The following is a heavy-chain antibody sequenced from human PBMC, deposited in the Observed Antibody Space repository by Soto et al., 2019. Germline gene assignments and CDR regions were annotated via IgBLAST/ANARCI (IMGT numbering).Heavy chain of an antibody. V-gene: IGHV3-9*01. D-gene: IGHD6-13*01. CDR2: ISWNSGSR. J-gene: IGHJ4*02. Sequence: PGGSLILSCAASGFTFNDHSMHWVRQSPGKGLEWVSGISWNSGSRGYADSVKGRFTISRDNAKNSLYLQMNSLKPEDTALYYCAKDLRSSSWYSITFFDYWGQGTLVTVSS. CDR3: AKDLRSSSWYSITFFDY. CDR1: GFTFNDHS.